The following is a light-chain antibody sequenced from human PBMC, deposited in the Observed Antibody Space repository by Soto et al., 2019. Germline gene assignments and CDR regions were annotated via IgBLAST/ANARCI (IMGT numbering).Light chain of an antibody. CDR3: QQSDNVPVP. CDR2: DAS. V-gene: IGKV1-33*01. Sequence: DIQMTQSPTSLSASVGDSVTITCQASQDISSYLNWYQQKPGKAPKLLIYDASDLATGVPSRFSGVGSGTDFTLTISSLQPEDIATYYCQQSDNVPVPFGPGTKVDIK. CDR1: QDISSY. J-gene: IGKJ3*01.